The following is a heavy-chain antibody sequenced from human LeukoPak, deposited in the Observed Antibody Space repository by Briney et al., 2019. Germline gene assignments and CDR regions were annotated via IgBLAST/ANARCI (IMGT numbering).Heavy chain of an antibody. V-gene: IGHV1-2*02. Sequence: GASVTVSCTASGYIFTIYYIHWVRQAPGQGLEWMGWINPNNGGTKYEQKLQGRVTMTRDTSISTAYMELSRLRSADTAVYYCARDVGSSWYADYWGQGALVTVSS. CDR1: GYIFTIYY. CDR3: ARDVGSSWYADY. J-gene: IGHJ4*02. D-gene: IGHD6-13*01. CDR2: INPNNGGT.